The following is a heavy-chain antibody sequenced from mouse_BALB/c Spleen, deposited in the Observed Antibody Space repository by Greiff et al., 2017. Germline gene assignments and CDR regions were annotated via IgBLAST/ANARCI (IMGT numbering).Heavy chain of an antibody. CDR1: GYAFSSSW. Sequence: QVQLQQSGPELVKPGASVKISCKASGYAFSSSWMNWVKQRPGQGLEWIGRIYPGDGDTNYNGKFKGKATLTADKSSSTAYMQLSSLTSVDSAVYFCARMVGDYFDYWGQGTTLTVSS. V-gene: IGHV1-82*01. CDR3: ARMVGDYFDY. D-gene: IGHD1-1*02. CDR2: IYPGDGDT. J-gene: IGHJ2*01.